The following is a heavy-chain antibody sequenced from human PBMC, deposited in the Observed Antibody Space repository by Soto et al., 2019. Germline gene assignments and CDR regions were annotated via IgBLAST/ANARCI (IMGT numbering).Heavy chain of an antibody. Sequence: FLRLCCAASGFTFSSYGMHWVRQAPGKGLEWVAVIWYDGSNKYYADSVKGRFTISRDNSKNTLYLQMNSLRAEDTAVYYCARGYSSSWYYYYGMDVSGPGTTVTVSS. D-gene: IGHD6-13*01. CDR3: ARGYSSSWYYYYGMDV. J-gene: IGHJ6*02. V-gene: IGHV3-33*01. CDR1: GFTFSSYG. CDR2: IWYDGSNK.